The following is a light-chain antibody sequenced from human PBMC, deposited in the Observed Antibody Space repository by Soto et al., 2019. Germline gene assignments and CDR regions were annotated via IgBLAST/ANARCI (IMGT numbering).Light chain of an antibody. CDR2: DAS. CDR1: QSINIW. Sequence: DIQMTQSPSTLSASVGDRVTITCRASQSINIWLAWYQQKAGKARKLLIYDASTLESGVPSRFSGSGSRTEFTLTISSLQPDDFATYYCQEYNSWRGEWTFGQGTKVETK. J-gene: IGKJ1*01. CDR3: QEYNSWRGEWT. V-gene: IGKV1-5*01.